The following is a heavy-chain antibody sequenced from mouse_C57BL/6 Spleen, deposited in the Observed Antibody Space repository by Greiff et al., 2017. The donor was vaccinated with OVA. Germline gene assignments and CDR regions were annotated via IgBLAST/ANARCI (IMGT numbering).Heavy chain of an antibody. CDR3: ARHPNYYAMDY. V-gene: IGHV5-6*02. CDR2: ISSGGSYT. CDR1: GFTFSSYG. Sequence: DVKLVESGGDLVKPGGSLKLSCAASGFTFSSYGMSWVRQTPDKRLAWVATISSGGSYTYYPDSVKGRFTISRDNAKNTLYLQMSSLKSEDTAMYYCARHPNYYAMDYWGQGTSVTVSS. J-gene: IGHJ4*01.